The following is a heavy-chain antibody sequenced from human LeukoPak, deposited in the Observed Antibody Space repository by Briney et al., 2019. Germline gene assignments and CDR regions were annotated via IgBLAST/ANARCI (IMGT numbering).Heavy chain of an antibody. CDR3: AGHTYTGLGDY. CDR2: IYYSGST. Sequence: SETLSLTCTVSAASISSYYSSWIRQPPGKGLEWIGYIYYSGSTNYNPSLKSRVTISVDTSKNQFSLKLSSVTAADTAVYYCAGHTYTGLGDYWGQGTLVTVCS. CDR1: AASISSYY. D-gene: IGHD6-19*01. J-gene: IGHJ4*02. V-gene: IGHV4-59*01.